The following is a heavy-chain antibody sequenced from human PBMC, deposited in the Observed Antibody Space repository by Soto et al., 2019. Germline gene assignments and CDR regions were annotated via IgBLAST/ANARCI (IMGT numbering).Heavy chain of an antibody. CDR1: GGSFSDYF. V-gene: IGHV4-34*01. Sequence: SETLSLTCAVYGGSFSDYFWSWIRQPPGKGLEWIGEINHSGSTNYIPSLKSRVTISVDTSKKQFSLKLSSVTAADTAVYYCARGRLHLGELSFNYLDFWGQGTLVTVSS. CDR3: ARGRLHLGELSFNYLDF. D-gene: IGHD3-16*02. J-gene: IGHJ4*02. CDR2: INHSGST.